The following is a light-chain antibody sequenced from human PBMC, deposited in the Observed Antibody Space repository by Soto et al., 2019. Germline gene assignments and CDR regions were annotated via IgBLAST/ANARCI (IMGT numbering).Light chain of an antibody. V-gene: IGKV3-20*01. CDR3: RQYGSSPPT. CDR2: GAS. CDR1: QSVSANY. Sequence: EIVLTQSPGTLSLSPGERATLSCRASQSVSANYLAWYQQKPGQAPRFLIYGASSRATGIPDRFSGSGSGTDFTLTISRLEPEEFSVYYCRQYGSSPPTFGQGTKVEIK. J-gene: IGKJ1*01.